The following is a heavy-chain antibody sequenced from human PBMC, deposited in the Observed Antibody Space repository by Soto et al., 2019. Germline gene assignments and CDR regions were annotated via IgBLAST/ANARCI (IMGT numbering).Heavy chain of an antibody. CDR3: ARPPPMVRGDPYYYYYYGMDV. D-gene: IGHD3-10*01. CDR1: GGTFSSYA. J-gene: IGHJ6*02. CDR2: IIPIFGTA. V-gene: IGHV1-69*13. Sequence: VKVSCKASGGTFSSYAISWVRQAPGQGLEWMGGIIPIFGTANYAQKFQGRVTITADESTSTAYMELSSLRSEDTAVYYCARPPPMVRGDPYYYYYYGMDVWGQGTTVTVSS.